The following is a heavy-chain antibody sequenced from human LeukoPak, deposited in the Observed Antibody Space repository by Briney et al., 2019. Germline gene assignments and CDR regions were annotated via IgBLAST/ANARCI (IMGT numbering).Heavy chain of an antibody. CDR2: ISHSGST. CDR3: ARTYSSSWYPEQYYYMDV. D-gene: IGHD6-13*01. Sequence: SGTLSLTCAVSGGSISSGNWWSWVRQPPGKGLAWIGEISHSGSTNYNPSLKSRVTISVDKSKNQFSLKLSSVTAADTAVYYCARTYSSSWYPEQYYYMDVWGKGTTVTVSS. V-gene: IGHV4-4*02. J-gene: IGHJ6*03. CDR1: GGSISSGNW.